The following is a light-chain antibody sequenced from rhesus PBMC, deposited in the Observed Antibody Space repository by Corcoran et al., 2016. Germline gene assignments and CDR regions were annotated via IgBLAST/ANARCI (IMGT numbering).Light chain of an antibody. V-gene: IGKV1S12*01. CDR1: QNIYST. CDR2: AAS. CDR3: QHYYDNPLT. Sequence: DIQMTQSPSALSASVGDRVTISCRASQNIYSTLAWYQQKPGKAPKLLNYAASSLQTGIPSRFSGSGSGTDFTLTISSLRPEDSAAYYCQHYYDNPLTFGGGTKVELK. J-gene: IGKJ4*01.